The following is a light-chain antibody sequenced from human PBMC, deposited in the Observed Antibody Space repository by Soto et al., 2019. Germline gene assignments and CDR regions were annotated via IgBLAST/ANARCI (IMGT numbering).Light chain of an antibody. Sequence: QPVLTQPPSASGTPGQRVTISCSGSSSNIGSNYVYWYQHLPGTAPKLLIYRNNQRPSGVPDRFSGSKSGTSASLAISGLRSEDEADYYCAAWDDSLSVVFGGGTKVTVL. CDR3: AAWDDSLSVV. V-gene: IGLV1-47*01. J-gene: IGLJ2*01. CDR2: RNN. CDR1: SSNIGSNY.